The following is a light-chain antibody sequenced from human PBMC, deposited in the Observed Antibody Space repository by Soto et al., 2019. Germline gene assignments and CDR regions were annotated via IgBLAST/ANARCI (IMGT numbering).Light chain of an antibody. CDR3: SSSASSNTWV. Sequence: QSALTQPPSASGSPGQSVTISCTGTSSDVGAYNYVSWYQQHAGKAPKLVIYEVTKRPSGVPDPFSGSKSANTASLTVSGLQAEDEADYYCSSSASSNTWVFGGGTKLTVL. CDR2: EVT. CDR1: SSDVGAYNY. V-gene: IGLV2-8*01. J-gene: IGLJ3*02.